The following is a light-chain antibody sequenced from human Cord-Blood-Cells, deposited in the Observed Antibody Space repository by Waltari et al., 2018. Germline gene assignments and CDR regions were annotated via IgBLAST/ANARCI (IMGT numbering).Light chain of an antibody. CDR2: EVS. Sequence: QSALTSPPSASGSPCPSVSIPCTGTSRDLWGYNYVPWYQQHPGQAPKLMIYEVSKRPSGVPDRFSGSKSGNTASLTVSGLQAEDEADYYCSSFRVFGTGTKVTVL. V-gene: IGLV2-8*01. CDR3: SSFRV. CDR1: SRDLWGYNY. J-gene: IGLJ1*01.